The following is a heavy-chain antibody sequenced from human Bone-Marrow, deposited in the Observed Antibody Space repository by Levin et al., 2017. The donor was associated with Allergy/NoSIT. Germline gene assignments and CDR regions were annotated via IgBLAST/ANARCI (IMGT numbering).Heavy chain of an antibody. Sequence: ASVKVSCKASGYEFTSHGLSWVRQAPGQGLEWVGWITPFNGATDYAQRFKGRVTMTRDTSTSTAYLAVWSLRSDDTAVYWCARERDIRGYSGYERTPFVIWGQGTQVTVSS. CDR3: ARERDIRGYSGYERTPFVI. CDR1: GYEFTSHG. D-gene: IGHD5-18*01. J-gene: IGHJ4*02. CDR2: ITPFNGAT. V-gene: IGHV1-18*01.